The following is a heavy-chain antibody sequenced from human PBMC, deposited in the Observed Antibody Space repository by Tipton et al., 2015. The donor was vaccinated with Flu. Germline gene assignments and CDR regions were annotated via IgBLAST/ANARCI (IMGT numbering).Heavy chain of an antibody. V-gene: IGHV4-59*12. CDR3: AREFSGWFDP. D-gene: IGHD2/OR15-2a*01. CDR1: GGSMNNDY. CDR2: IHYSGST. Sequence: TLSLTCTVSGGSMNNDYWSWIRQPPGKGLEYIGYIHYSGSTKSNPSLKSRVTISLDTSKIQFSLKLSSVTAADSAVYYFAREFSGWFDPWGQGTLVTVSS. J-gene: IGHJ5*02.